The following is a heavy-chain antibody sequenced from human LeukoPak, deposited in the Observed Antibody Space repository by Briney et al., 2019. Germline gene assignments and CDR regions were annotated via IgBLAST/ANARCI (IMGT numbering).Heavy chain of an antibody. CDR1: GGSFSGYY. CDR3: ARDPYGSGSYAPSYYYYGMDV. V-gene: IGHV4-34*01. CDR2: INHSGST. D-gene: IGHD3-10*01. J-gene: IGHJ6*02. Sequence: SETLSLTCAVYGGSFSGYYWSWIRQPPGKGLEWLGEINHSGSTNYNPSLKSRVTISVDTSKNQFSLKLSSVTAADTAVYYCARDPYGSGSYAPSYYYYGMDVWGQGTTVTVSS.